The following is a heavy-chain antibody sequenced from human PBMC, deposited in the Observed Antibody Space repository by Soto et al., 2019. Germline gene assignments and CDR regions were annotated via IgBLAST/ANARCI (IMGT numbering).Heavy chain of an antibody. V-gene: IGHV6-1*01. CDR3: GRLIGNSWLDF. D-gene: IGHD1-26*01. CDR1: GESVSSCSVT. Sequence: SQALSRTCAFCGESVSSCSVTWNWIRQSPSRGLEWLGRTYYRSKWYNDYAESVKSRITINPDTSKNQFSLHLNSVTPEDTAVYYCGRLIGNSWLDFWGQGTLVTVSS. J-gene: IGHJ5*01. CDR2: TYYRSKWYN.